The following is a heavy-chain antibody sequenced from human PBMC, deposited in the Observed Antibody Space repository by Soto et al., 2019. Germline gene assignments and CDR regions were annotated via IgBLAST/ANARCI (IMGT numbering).Heavy chain of an antibody. CDR1: GYTFTSYD. J-gene: IGHJ6*03. CDR2: MNPNSGNT. V-gene: IGHV1-8*01. Sequence: ASVKVSCKASGYTFTSYDINWVRQATGQGLEWMGWMNPNSGNTGYAQKFQGRVTMTRNTSISTAYMELSSLRSEDTAVYYCAIGGYSYGGFYYYYYYMDVWGKGTTVTVSS. CDR3: AIGGYSYGGFYYYYYYMDV. D-gene: IGHD5-18*01.